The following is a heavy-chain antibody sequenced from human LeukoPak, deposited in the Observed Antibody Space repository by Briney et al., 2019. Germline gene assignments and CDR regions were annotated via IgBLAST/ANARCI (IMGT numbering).Heavy chain of an antibody. V-gene: IGHV4-61*09. CDR3: ARDRWYDSSGYYHFDY. CDR2: INHSGST. J-gene: IGHJ4*02. D-gene: IGHD3-22*01. CDR1: GGSISSGSYY. Sequence: PSQTLSLTCTVSGGSISSGSYYWSWIRQPAGKGLEWIGEINHSGSTNYNPSLKSRVTISVDTSKNQFSLKLSSVTAADTAVYYCARDRWYDSSGYYHFDYWGQGTLVTVSS.